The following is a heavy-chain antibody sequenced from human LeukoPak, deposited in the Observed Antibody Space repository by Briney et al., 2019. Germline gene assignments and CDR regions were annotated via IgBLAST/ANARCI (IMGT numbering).Heavy chain of an antibody. CDR3: ARDLPKYSGYDKIGY. D-gene: IGHD5-12*01. Sequence: GRSLRLSCAASGFILNIYAMHWVRQAPGKGLEWVALISYDGSNKDYADSVKGRFTISRDNSKNTLYLQMNSLRAEDTAVYYCARDLPKYSGYDKIGYWGQGTLVTVSS. V-gene: IGHV3-30-3*01. J-gene: IGHJ4*02. CDR2: ISYDGSNK. CDR1: GFILNIYA.